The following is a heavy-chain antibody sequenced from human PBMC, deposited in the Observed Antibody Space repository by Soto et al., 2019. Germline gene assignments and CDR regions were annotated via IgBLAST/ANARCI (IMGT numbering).Heavy chain of an antibody. CDR3: AKEYNNYINYYMDV. CDR1: GGSFSGYY. CDR2: INHSGST. J-gene: IGHJ6*03. V-gene: IGHV4-34*01. D-gene: IGHD1-1*01. Sequence: SETLSLTCAVYGGSFSGYYWSWIRQPPGKGLEWIGEINHSGSTNYNPSLKSRVTISVDTSKNQFSLKLSSVTAADTAVYYCAKEYNNYINYYMDVWGKGTTVTVSS.